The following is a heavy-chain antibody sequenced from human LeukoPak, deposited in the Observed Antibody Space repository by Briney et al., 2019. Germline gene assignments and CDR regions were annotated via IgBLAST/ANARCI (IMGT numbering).Heavy chain of an antibody. V-gene: IGHV3-9*01. D-gene: IGHD3-10*01. J-gene: IGHJ4*02. CDR1: GFTFDDYA. Sequence: GGSLRLSCAASGFTFDDYAMHWVRQAPGKGLEWVSGISWNSGSIGYADSVKGRFTISRDNAKNSLYLQMNSLRAEDTALYYCAKDRAVRGIMGGLPYWGQGTLVTVSS. CDR2: ISWNSGSI. CDR3: AKDRAVRGIMGGLPY.